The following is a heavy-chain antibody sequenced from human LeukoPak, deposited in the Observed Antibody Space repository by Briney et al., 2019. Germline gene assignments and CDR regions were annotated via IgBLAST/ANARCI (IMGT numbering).Heavy chain of an antibody. V-gene: IGHV3-23*01. CDR2: ITNTGGDT. Sequence: PGGSLRLSCAASGFTFSSYAMSWVRQARGKGLEWVSGITNTGGDTRYAYSVKGRFTISRDNSKNTLYLQMISLRAEDTAVYYCAKDTMTTWYYGMDVWGQGTTVTVSS. J-gene: IGHJ6*02. D-gene: IGHD4-17*01. CDR3: AKDTMTTWYYGMDV. CDR1: GFTFSSYA.